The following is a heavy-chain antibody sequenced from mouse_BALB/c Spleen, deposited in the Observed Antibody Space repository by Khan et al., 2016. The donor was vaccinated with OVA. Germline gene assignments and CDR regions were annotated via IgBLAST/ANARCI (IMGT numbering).Heavy chain of an antibody. Sequence: EVQLQESGPGLVKPSQSLSLTCTVSGYSFTSGYGWNWIRKFPGNQLEWIYYIRYSGYTNYNPSLKSRISFTRDTSKNQFFLQLNSVTTEDSATYYCARTARIKYWGQGTTLTVSA. J-gene: IGHJ2*01. V-gene: IGHV3-1*02. CDR1: GYSFTSGYG. CDR2: IRYSGYT. D-gene: IGHD1-2*01. CDR3: ARTARIKY.